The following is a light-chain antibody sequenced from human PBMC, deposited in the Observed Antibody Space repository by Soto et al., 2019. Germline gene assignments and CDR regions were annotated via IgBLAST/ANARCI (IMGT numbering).Light chain of an antibody. CDR2: DAS. V-gene: IGKV1-33*01. CDR1: QDIANY. Sequence: DIQMTQSPSSLSASVGDRVTITCQASQDIANYLNWYQQKAGRDPKFLIYDASNLETGVPSRFSGSGSGTDFTLTIGSLQPEDIATYYCQQYDNLPLTFGGGTKVDIK. J-gene: IGKJ4*01. CDR3: QQYDNLPLT.